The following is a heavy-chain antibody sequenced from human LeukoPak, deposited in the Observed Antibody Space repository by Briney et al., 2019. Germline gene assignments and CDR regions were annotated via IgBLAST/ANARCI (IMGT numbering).Heavy chain of an antibody. CDR2: IRYDGSNK. CDR1: GFTFSSYG. J-gene: IGHJ4*02. CDR3: AKDRITIITPFDY. Sequence: GGSLRLSCVASGFTFSSYGMHWVRQAPGKGLEWVAFIRYDGSNKYYADSVKGRFTISRDNSKNTLYLQMNSLRAEDTAVYYCAKDRITIITPFDYWGQGTLVTVSS. V-gene: IGHV3-30*02. D-gene: IGHD1-14*01.